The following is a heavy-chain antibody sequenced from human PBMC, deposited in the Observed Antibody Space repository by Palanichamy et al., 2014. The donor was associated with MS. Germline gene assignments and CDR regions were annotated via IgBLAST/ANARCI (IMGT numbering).Heavy chain of an antibody. Sequence: QVQLVESGGGVVQPGRSLRLSCAASGFTFSSYGMHWVRQAPGKGLEWVAVISYDGSNKYYADSVKGRFTISRDNSKNTLYLQMNSLRAEDTAVYYCAKDQSWWGATPDYWGQGTLVTVSS. V-gene: IGHV3-30*18. CDR1: GFTFSSYG. J-gene: IGHJ4*02. CDR3: AKDQSWWGATPDY. CDR2: ISYDGSNK. D-gene: IGHD1-26*01.